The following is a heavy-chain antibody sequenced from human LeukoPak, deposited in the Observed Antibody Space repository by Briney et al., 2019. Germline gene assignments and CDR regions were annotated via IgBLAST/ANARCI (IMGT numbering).Heavy chain of an antibody. CDR3: AKKMDDAFDI. CDR1: GFMFSSYW. J-gene: IGHJ3*02. Sequence: GGSLRLSCVASGFMFSSYWMNWVRQAPGKGLVWVSRINSDGSSTSYADSVKGRFTISRDNAKNTLFLQMNSLRAEDTAVYYCAKKMDDAFDIWGQGTMVTVSS. V-gene: IGHV3-74*01. CDR2: INSDGSST. D-gene: IGHD5-24*01.